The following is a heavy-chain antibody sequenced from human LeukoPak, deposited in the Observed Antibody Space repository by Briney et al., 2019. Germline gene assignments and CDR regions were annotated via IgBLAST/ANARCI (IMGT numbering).Heavy chain of an antibody. CDR1: GFIFNHYA. J-gene: IGHJ4*02. CDR2: IWSDGTNS. CDR3: VRDAQRGFDYSNSLQY. V-gene: IGHV3-33*01. Sequence: RPGTSLRLSCEASGFIFNHYALHWVRQAPHKGLEWVAVIWSDGTNSYYADSVKGRFSIFRDDSQKRVFLQMNSLRAEDTAVYYCVRDAQRGFDYSNSLQYWGQGALVTVSS. D-gene: IGHD4-11*01.